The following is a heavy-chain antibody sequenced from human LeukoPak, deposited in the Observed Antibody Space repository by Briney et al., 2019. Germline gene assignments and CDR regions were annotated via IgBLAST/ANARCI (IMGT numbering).Heavy chain of an antibody. CDR3: ARALGSFGRGHYSEYYFDY. D-gene: IGHD2-15*01. CDR2: INPSGGST. V-gene: IGHV1-46*01. CDR1: GYTFTSYY. Sequence: VASEKVSCKASGYTFTSYYMHWVRQAPGQGLEWMGIINPSGGSTGYAQKFQGRVTITRNTSISTAYMELSSLRSEDTAVYYCARALGSFGRGHYSEYYFDYWGQGTLVTVSS. J-gene: IGHJ4*02.